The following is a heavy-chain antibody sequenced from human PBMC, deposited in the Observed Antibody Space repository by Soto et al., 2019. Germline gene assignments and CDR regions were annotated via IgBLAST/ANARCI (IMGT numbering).Heavy chain of an antibody. CDR3: ARGGSYDFWSGYLKHPSGYWYFDL. J-gene: IGHJ2*01. D-gene: IGHD3-3*01. CDR1: GFTFSSYG. Sequence: GGSLRLSCAASGFTFSSYGMHWVRQAPGKWLEWVAVISYDGSNKYYADSVKGRFTISRYNSKNTLYLQMNSLRSEDTAVYYCARGGSYDFWSGYLKHPSGYWYFDLWGRGTLVTVSS. CDR2: ISYDGSNK. V-gene: IGHV3-30*03.